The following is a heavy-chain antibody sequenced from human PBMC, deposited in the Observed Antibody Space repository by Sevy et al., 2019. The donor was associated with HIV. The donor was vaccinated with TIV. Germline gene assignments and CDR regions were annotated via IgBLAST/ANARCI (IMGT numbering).Heavy chain of an antibody. CDR3: VRADPAQHFDS. Sequence: ASVKVSCKASGDTFTNNYMHWVRQAPGQGLEWMGIIDPSGGNASYAQKFQGRVSMTRETSPSTIYLDLGSLRSEDTAVYYCVRADPAQHFDSWGQGTLVTVSS. J-gene: IGHJ4*02. V-gene: IGHV1-46*01. CDR2: IDPSGGNA. CDR1: GDTFTNNY.